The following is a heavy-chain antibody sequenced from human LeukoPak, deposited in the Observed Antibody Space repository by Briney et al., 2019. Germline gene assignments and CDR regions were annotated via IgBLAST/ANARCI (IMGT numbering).Heavy chain of an antibody. D-gene: IGHD2-2*01. CDR3: ARDSSTSSLADP. CDR2: IHPSSGST. V-gene: IGHV1-46*01. CDR1: GYNFSTYG. J-gene: IGHJ5*02. Sequence: ASVKVSCKASGYNFSTYGISWVRQAPGQGLEWMGIIHPSSGSTSYAQKFEGRVTLTRDTSTSTVYMELISLRSEDTAVYYCARDSSTSSLADPWGQGTLVTVSS.